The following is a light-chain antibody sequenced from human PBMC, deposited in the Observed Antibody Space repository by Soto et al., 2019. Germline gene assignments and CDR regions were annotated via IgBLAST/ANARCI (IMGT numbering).Light chain of an antibody. J-gene: IGLJ3*02. CDR3: SSYAGSNIPCWV. Sequence: QSALTQPPSASGSPGQSVTISCTGTSSDVGGYNYVSWYQQHPGKAPKLMIYEVSKRPSGVPDRFSGSKSGNTASLTVSGLQAEDEADYYCSSYAGSNIPCWVFGGGTKLTVL. V-gene: IGLV2-8*01. CDR1: SSDVGGYNY. CDR2: EVS.